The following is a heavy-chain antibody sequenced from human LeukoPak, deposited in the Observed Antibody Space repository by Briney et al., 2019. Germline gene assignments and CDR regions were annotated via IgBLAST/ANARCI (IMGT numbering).Heavy chain of an antibody. J-gene: IGHJ3*02. V-gene: IGHV4-59*08. CDR1: GASISRYY. CDR2: FHHSGNT. CDR3: ARGLDIVVVPAALGAFDI. Sequence: SETLSLTCSVSGASISRYYWSWIRQPPGKGLEWIGYFHHSGNTNYSPSLSSRTTMSVDTSKNQFSLKLSSVTAADTAVYYCARGLDIVVVPAALGAFDIWGQGTMVTVSS. D-gene: IGHD2-2*03.